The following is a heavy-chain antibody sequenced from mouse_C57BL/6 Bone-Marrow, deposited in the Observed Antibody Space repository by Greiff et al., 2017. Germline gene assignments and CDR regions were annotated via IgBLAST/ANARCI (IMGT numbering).Heavy chain of an antibody. V-gene: IGHV1-78*01. D-gene: IGHD1-1*01. CDR3: ARHYYYGSRYFDY. J-gene: IGHJ2*01. CDR1: GYTFTDHT. CDR2: IYPRDGST. Sequence: VKLVESDAELVKPGASVKISCKVSGYTFTDHTIHWMKQRPEQGLEWIGYIYPRDGSTKYNEKFKGKATLTADKSSSTAYMQLNSLTSEDSAVYFCARHYYYGSRYFDYWGQGTTLTVSS.